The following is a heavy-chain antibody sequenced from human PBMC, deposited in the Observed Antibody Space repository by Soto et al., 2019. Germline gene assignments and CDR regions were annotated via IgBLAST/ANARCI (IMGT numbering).Heavy chain of an antibody. Sequence: TSETLSLTCTVSGGSISSNSYSWGWIRQPPGKGLEWIGFIYYSGSTYYNPSLKSRVTMSVDTSKNQFSLKLSSVTAADTAVYYCARHQDGEYSSSDYFDSWGQGTLVTVSS. V-gene: IGHV4-39*01. J-gene: IGHJ4*02. CDR2: IYYSGST. CDR3: ARHQDGEYSSSDYFDS. D-gene: IGHD6-6*01. CDR1: GGSISSNSYS.